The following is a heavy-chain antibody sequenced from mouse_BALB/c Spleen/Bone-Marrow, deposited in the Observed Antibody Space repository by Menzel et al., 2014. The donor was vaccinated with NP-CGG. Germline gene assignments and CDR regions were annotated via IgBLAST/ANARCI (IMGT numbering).Heavy chain of an antibody. V-gene: IGHV2-6-7*01. CDR3: ARDSLLITRALDY. D-gene: IGHD2-4*01. J-gene: IGHJ4*01. Sequence: QVQLQQPGPGLVAPSQSLSITCTVSGFSLTGYGVSWVRQPPGKGLEWLGMIWGDGSTDYNSALKSRLSISKDNSKSQVFLKMNSLQTDDTARYYCARDSLLITRALDYWGQGTSVTVSS. CDR1: GFSLTGYG. CDR2: IWGDGST.